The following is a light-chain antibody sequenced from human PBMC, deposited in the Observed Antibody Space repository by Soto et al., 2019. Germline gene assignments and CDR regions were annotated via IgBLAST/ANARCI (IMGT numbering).Light chain of an antibody. Sequence: EIVLTQSPGTLSLSPGERATLSCRASQSVSNSYLAWYQQQPGQAPRLLIYGVSSRATGIPDRFSGSGSGTDFTLIVSRLEPEDFAVYYCQQYGSSPRTFGQGSKVEIK. CDR2: GVS. CDR3: QQYGSSPRT. J-gene: IGKJ1*01. CDR1: QSVSNSY. V-gene: IGKV3-20*01.